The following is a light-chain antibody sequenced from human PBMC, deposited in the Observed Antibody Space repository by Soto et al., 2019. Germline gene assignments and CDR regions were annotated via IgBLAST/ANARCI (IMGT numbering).Light chain of an antibody. J-gene: IGKJ2*01. CDR2: GAS. CDR3: QQYNNWPPRYT. Sequence: EIVMTQSPATLSVSPGERATLSCRASQSVSSNLAWYQQNPGQAPRLLIYGASTRATGIPARFSGSGSGTEVTLTISSLQSEDFAVYYCQQYNNWPPRYTVGQGTKLEIK. CDR1: QSVSSN. V-gene: IGKV3-15*01.